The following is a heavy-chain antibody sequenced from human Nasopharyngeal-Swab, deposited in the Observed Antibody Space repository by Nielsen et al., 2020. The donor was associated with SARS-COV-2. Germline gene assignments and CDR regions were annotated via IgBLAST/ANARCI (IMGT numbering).Heavy chain of an antibody. CDR2: IYYGGDIT. Sequence: VRQAPGKGLEWVSVIYYGGDITYYADSVKGRFTTSRDNSKNTVHLQMNSLRADDTAIYYCAKNRDSVAGTPDDAFDIWGQGTTVTVSS. CDR3: AKNRDSVAGTPDDAFDI. D-gene: IGHD6-19*01. J-gene: IGHJ3*02. V-gene: IGHV3-23*03.